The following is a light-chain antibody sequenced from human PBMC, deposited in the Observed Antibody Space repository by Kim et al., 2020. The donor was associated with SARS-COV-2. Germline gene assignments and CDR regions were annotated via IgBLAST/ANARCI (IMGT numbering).Light chain of an antibody. CDR1: QSVSSY. CDR2: DAS. V-gene: IGKV3-11*01. Sequence: EIVLTQSPATLSLSPGERATLSCRASQSVSSYLVWYQQKPGQAPSLLIYDASNRATGIPARFSGSGSGTDFTLTISSLEPEDFAIYYCQQRYTWPLTFGGGTKLEI. CDR3: QQRYTWPLT. J-gene: IGKJ4*01.